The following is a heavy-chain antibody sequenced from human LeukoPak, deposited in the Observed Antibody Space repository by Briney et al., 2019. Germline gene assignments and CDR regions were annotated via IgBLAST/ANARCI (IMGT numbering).Heavy chain of an antibody. V-gene: IGHV1-2*02. CDR2: INPNNGDT. D-gene: IGHD5-12*01. Sequence: ASVKVSCKASGYIFTGYFIHWVRQAPGQGLEWMGWINPNNGDTKYVQKIQNRVTMTTDTSTSTAYMELRSMRSDDTAVYYCARDEKEIVATTYYFDYWGQGTLVTVSS. CDR1: GYIFTGYF. J-gene: IGHJ4*02. CDR3: ARDEKEIVATTYYFDY.